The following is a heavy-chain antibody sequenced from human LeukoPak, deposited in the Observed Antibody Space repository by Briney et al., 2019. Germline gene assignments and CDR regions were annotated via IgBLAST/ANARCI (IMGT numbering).Heavy chain of an antibody. CDR2: INAGNGNI. D-gene: IGHD2-15*01. CDR3: ARASPITCSGGSCYFFDY. Sequence: ASVKVSCKASGYTFTSYAMHWVRQAPGQRLEWMGWINAGNGNIKYSQKFQGRVTITRDTSASTAYMELSSLRSEDTAVYYCARASPITCSGGSCYFFDYWGQGTLVTVSS. V-gene: IGHV1-3*01. CDR1: GYTFTSYA. J-gene: IGHJ4*02.